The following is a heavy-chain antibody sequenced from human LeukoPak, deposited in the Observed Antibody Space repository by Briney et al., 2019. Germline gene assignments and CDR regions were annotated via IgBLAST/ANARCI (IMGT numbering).Heavy chain of an antibody. CDR2: ISWNSGSI. D-gene: IGHD6-13*01. V-gene: IGHV3-9*01. Sequence: GGSLRLSCAASGFTFDDYAMHWVRQAPGKGLEWVSGISWNSGSIGYADSVKGRFTISRDNAKNSLYLQMNSLRAEDTALYYCAKDSAGSRPFYYFDYWGQGTLVTVSS. CDR1: GFTFDDYA. J-gene: IGHJ4*02. CDR3: AKDSAGSRPFYYFDY.